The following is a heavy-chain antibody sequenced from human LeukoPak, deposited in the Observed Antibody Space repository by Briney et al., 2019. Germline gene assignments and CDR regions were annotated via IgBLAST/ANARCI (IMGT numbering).Heavy chain of an antibody. D-gene: IGHD2-2*01. Sequence: GGSLRLSCAASGFTFSSYSMNWVRQAPGKGLEWVSSISSSSSYIYYADSVKGRLTISRDNAKNSLYLQMNSLRAEDTAVYYCARSHCSSTSCYDTHDYYYGMDVWGKGTTVTVSS. V-gene: IGHV3-21*01. J-gene: IGHJ6*04. CDR3: ARSHCSSTSCYDTHDYYYGMDV. CDR2: ISSSSSYI. CDR1: GFTFSSYS.